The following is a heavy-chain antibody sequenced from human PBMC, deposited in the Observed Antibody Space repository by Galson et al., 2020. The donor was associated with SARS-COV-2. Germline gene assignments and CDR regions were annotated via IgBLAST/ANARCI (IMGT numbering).Heavy chain of an antibody. D-gene: IGHD3-22*01. CDR1: GGSISSSSYY. Sequence: ASETLSLTCTVSGGSISSSSYYWGWIRQPPGKELEWIGSIYYSGSTYYNPSLKSRVSISVDTSKRQFSLTLSSVTAADTAFYYCARHRDSYDTSDYENWFDPWGQGILVSVSS. CDR2: IYYSGST. CDR3: ARHRDSYDTSDYENWFDP. V-gene: IGHV4-39*01. J-gene: IGHJ5*02.